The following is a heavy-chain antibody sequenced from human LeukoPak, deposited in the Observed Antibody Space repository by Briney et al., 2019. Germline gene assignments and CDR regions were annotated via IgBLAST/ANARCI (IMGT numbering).Heavy chain of an antibody. J-gene: IGHJ4*02. CDR2: ISYDGSNK. D-gene: IGHD6-13*01. V-gene: IGHV3-30-3*01. CDR1: GFTFSSYA. CDR3: EWSGYSSSSWYYFDY. Sequence: GRSLRLSCAASGFTFSSYAMHWVRQAPGKGLEWVAVISYDGSNKYCADSVKGRFTISRDNSKNTLYLQMNSLRAEDTAVYYCEWSGYSSSSWYYFDYWGQGTLVTVSS.